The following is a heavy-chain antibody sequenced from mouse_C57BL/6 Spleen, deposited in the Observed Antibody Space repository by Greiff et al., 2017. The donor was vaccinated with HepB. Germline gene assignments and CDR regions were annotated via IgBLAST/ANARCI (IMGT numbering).Heavy chain of an antibody. J-gene: IGHJ4*01. D-gene: IGHD2-5*01. Sequence: VQLVESGPELVKPGASVKLSCKASGYTFTSYDINWVKQRPGQGLEWIGWIYPRDGSTKYNEKFKGKATLTVDTSSSTAYMELHSRTSEDSAVYFCARTHYSNFYAMDYWGQGTSVTVSS. CDR2: IYPRDGST. CDR1: GYTFTSYD. V-gene: IGHV1-85*01. CDR3: ARTHYSNFYAMDY.